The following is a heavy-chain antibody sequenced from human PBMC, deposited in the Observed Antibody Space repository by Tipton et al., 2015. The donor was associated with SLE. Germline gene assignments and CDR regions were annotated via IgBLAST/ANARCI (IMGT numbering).Heavy chain of an antibody. CDR1: GGSFSGYY. V-gene: IGHV4-34*01. Sequence: TLSLTCAVYGGSFSGYYWSWIRQPPGKGLEWIGEINHSGYTNYNLSLKSLVTISVDTSKNQFSLKLSSVTAADTAVYYCARATDCSGGRCYSASYYYYGMDVWGQGTTVTVSS. CDR3: ARATDCSGGRCYSASYYYYGMDV. D-gene: IGHD2-15*01. J-gene: IGHJ6*02. CDR2: INHSGYT.